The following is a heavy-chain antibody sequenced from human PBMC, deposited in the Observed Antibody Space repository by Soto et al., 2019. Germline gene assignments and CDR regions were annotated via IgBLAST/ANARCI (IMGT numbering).Heavy chain of an antibody. D-gene: IGHD3-10*01. CDR3: ARVNFGEHSDS. CDR2: FNPKNGDT. CDR1: GYTFTNYG. Sequence: GASVKVSCKASGYTFTNYGINWLRQARGQGIEWMGWFNPKNGDTNYAQTFEGRLTLTTDTSTSTAFMELSNLRSDDTAFYYCARVNFGEHSDSWGQGTLVTVSS. J-gene: IGHJ4*02. V-gene: IGHV1-18*01.